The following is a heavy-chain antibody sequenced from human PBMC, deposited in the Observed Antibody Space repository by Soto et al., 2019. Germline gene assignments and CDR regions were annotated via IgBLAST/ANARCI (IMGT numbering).Heavy chain of an antibody. V-gene: IGHV1-3*01. D-gene: IGHD1-7*01. Sequence: ASVKVSCKASGYTFTSYAMHWVRQAPGQRLEWMGWINAGNGNTKYSQKFQGRVTITRDTSASTAYMELSSLRSEDTAVYYCARGPRLELLKGPEEVTKPLDYWGQGTLVTVSS. CDR2: INAGNGNT. CDR3: ARGPRLELLKGPEEVTKPLDY. J-gene: IGHJ4*02. CDR1: GYTFTSYA.